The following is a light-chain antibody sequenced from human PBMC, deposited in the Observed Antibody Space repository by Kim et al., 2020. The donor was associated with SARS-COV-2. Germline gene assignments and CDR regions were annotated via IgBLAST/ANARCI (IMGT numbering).Light chain of an antibody. CDR3: QQAKSVPPWT. Sequence: IQLTQSPSSVSASVGDRVTITCRASQDINTWLGWYQQKPGKAPKLLIYGASNLQSGVPSRFSGSGSGTDFTLTISRLQPDDCATYYWQQAKSVPPWTFGQGTKLEF. CDR1: QDINTW. V-gene: IGKV1-12*01. CDR2: GAS. J-gene: IGKJ2*02.